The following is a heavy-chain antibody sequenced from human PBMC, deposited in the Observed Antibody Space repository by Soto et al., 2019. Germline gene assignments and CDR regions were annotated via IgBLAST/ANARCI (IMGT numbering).Heavy chain of an antibody. J-gene: IGHJ6*02. D-gene: IGHD1-26*01. V-gene: IGHV3-33*01. Sequence: GGSLRLSCAASGFTFSSYGMHWVRQAPGKGLEWVAVIWYDGSNKYYADSVKGRFTISRDNSKNTLYLQMNSLRAEDTAVYYCARDNSGSYYFYYFGMDVWGQGTTVTVSS. CDR1: GFTFSSYG. CDR3: ARDNSGSYYFYYFGMDV. CDR2: IWYDGSNK.